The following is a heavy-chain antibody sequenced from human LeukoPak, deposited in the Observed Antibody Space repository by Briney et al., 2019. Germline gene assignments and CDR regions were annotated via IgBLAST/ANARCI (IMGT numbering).Heavy chain of an antibody. Sequence: SETLSLTCAVYGGSFSGYYWSWIRQPPGKGLEWIGEINHSGSTNYNPSLKSRVTISVDTSKNQFSLKLSSVTPADTAIYYCARAPPEESWLVYFDSWGQGTLVTVSS. V-gene: IGHV4-34*01. CDR3: ARAPPEESWLVYFDS. D-gene: IGHD6-19*01. J-gene: IGHJ4*02. CDR1: GGSFSGYY. CDR2: INHSGST.